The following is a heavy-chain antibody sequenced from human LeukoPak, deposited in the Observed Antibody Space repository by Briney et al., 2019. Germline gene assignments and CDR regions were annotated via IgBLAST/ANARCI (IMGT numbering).Heavy chain of an antibody. J-gene: IGHJ5*02. CDR1: GFTFSSYS. V-gene: IGHV3-21*01. CDR2: ISSSSSYI. Sequence: GGSLRLSCAASGFTFSSYSMNWVRQAPGKGLEWVSSISSSSSYIYYADSVKGRFTISRDNAKNSLYLQMNSLRAEDTAVYYCARASADEGGFDPWGQGILVTVSS. CDR3: ARASADEGGFDP.